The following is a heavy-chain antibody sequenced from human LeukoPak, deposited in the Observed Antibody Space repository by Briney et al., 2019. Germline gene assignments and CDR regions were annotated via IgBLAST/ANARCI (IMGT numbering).Heavy chain of an antibody. D-gene: IGHD4-11*01. CDR3: ARDGTVTAGPFDP. J-gene: IGHJ5*02. CDR2: IWYDGSNK. CDR1: GITFSSFG. Sequence: GGSLRLSCAAPGITFSSFGMHWLRQAPGKGLEWVAFIWYDGSNKYYADSVKGRFTISRDNSKNTLYPQMNSLRAEDTAVYYCARDGTVTAGPFDPWGRGTLVTVSS. V-gene: IGHV3-33*01.